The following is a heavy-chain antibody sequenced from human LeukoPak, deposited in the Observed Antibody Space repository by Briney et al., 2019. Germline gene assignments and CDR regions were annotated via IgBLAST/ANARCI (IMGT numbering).Heavy chain of an antibody. CDR2: ISEDGSEK. Sequence: PGGSLSLSCAASGFTFSRHWMHWVRQAPEKGLEWVASISEDGSEKHSVDSGEGRFTISRDNARESLYLHMNRLTVDDSAVYFCARVAARGRGVDYWGLGTQVTISS. CDR3: ARVAARGRGVDY. D-gene: IGHD1-26*01. V-gene: IGHV3-7*04. CDR1: GFTFSRHW. J-gene: IGHJ4*02.